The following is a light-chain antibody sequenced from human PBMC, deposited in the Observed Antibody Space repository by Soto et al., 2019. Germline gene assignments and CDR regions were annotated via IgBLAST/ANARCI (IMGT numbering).Light chain of an antibody. V-gene: IGLV2-14*01. CDR3: SSYTSSSRDV. CDR1: SSDVGGYNY. J-gene: IGLJ1*01. Sequence: QSALTQPAPVSGSPGQSITISCTGTSSDVGGYNYVSWYQQHPGKAPKLMIYDVSNRPSGVSNRFSGSKSGNTASLTISGLQAEDEADYYCSSYTSSSRDVFGTGTKLTVL. CDR2: DVS.